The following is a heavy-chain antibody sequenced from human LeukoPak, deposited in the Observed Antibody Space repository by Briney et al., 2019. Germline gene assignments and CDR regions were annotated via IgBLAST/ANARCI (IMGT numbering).Heavy chain of an antibody. J-gene: IGHJ4*02. CDR2: IYLRRST. CDR3: ARHGDGYCSSTSCLESSNFDY. Sequence: SETLSLTCTVTGASISSSDSYCSWIRHPPCNVLDWLGRIYLRRSTSYNPSLKSRVTVSEDMSKNHFSLRLSSVTAADTAVYYCARHGDGYCSSTSCLESSNFDYWGQGTLVTVSS. CDR1: GASISSSDSY. D-gene: IGHD2-2*01. V-gene: IGHV4-39*01.